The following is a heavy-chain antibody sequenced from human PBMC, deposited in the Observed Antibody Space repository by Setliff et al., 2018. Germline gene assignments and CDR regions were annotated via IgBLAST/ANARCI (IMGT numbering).Heavy chain of an antibody. D-gene: IGHD5-12*01. Sequence: GGSLRLSCAASGFTFSSYSMNWVRQAPGKGLEWVSSISSSSSYIYYADSVKGRFTVSRDNTKNFLYLQRNSLRAEDTAVYYCARFGRNDIGIWGQGTMVTVSS. CDR3: ARFGRNDIGI. CDR2: ISSSSSYI. CDR1: GFTFSSYS. V-gene: IGHV3-21*01. J-gene: IGHJ3*01.